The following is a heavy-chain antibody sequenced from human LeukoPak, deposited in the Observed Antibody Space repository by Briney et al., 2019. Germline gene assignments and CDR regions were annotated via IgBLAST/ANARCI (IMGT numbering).Heavy chain of an antibody. Sequence: SETLSLTCTVAGGSITRSSYYWGWIRQPPGKGLEWIGSIYYTGRTYYNPSLKSRVTISVDTSKNQFSLKLRSVTAADTAVYYCARHSYCSSTSCRPGFDYSGHGNPVTASS. CDR1: GGSITRSSYY. D-gene: IGHD2-2*01. V-gene: IGHV4-39*01. CDR2: IYYTGRT. J-gene: IGHJ4*01. CDR3: ARHSYCSSTSCRPGFDY.